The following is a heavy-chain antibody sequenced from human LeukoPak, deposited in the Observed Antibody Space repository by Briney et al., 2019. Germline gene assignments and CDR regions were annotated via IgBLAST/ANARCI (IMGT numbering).Heavy chain of an antibody. CDR3: TARNLNVDYCSYYCGMDV. V-gene: IGHV3-15*07. CDR1: GFSFNNAW. D-gene: IGHD4-11*01. Sequence: PGGSLRLSCTASGFSFNNAWMNWVRQAPGKGLEWVGRIKRKTDGGTTNCAAPVQGRVTISRDDSENTLYLQMNSLKTEDTAVYYYTARNLNVDYCSYYCGMDVWGQGTTVTVSS. CDR2: IKRKTDGGTT. J-gene: IGHJ6*02.